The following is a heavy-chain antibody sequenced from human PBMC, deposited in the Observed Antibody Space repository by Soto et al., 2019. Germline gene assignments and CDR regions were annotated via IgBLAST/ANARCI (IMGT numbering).Heavy chain of an antibody. V-gene: IGHV4-59*01. CDR3: ASGGSCYSRYCYFDY. Sequence: SETLSLTCTGSGGSISSYYWSWIRQPPGKGLEWIVYIYYSGSTNYNPSLKSRVTISVDTSKNQFSLKLSSVTAADSAVYYCASGGSCYSRYCYFDYWGQGTLVTVSS. CDR2: IYYSGST. D-gene: IGHD2-15*01. CDR1: GGSISSYY. J-gene: IGHJ4*02.